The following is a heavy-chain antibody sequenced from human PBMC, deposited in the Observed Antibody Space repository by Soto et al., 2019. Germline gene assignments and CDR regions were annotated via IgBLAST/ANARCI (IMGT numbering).Heavy chain of an antibody. CDR1: GFTFSSYS. CDR3: ARDRSGYYDYVWGSYRYTLFDY. CDR2: ISSSSSYI. J-gene: IGHJ4*02. Sequence: PGGSLRLSCAASGFTFSSYSMNWVRQAPGRGLEWVPSISSSSSYIYHADSVKGRFTISRDNAKNSLYLQMNSLRAEDTAVYYCARDRSGYYDYVWGSYRYTLFDYWGQGTLVTVSS. D-gene: IGHD3-16*02. V-gene: IGHV3-21*01.